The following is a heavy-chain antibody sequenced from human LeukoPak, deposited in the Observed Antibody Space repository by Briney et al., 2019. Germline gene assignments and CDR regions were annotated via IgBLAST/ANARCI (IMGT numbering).Heavy chain of an antibody. CDR1: GGTFSSYA. D-gene: IGHD3-16*02. CDR3: ARVPGYRGAHAFDI. J-gene: IGHJ3*02. V-gene: IGHV1-8*03. CDR2: MNPNSGNT. Sequence: ASVKVSCKASGGTFSSYAINWVRQATGQGLEWMGWMNPNSGNTGYAQKFQGRVTITRNTSISTAYMELSSLRSEDTAVYYCARVPGYRGAHAFDIWGQGTMVTVSS.